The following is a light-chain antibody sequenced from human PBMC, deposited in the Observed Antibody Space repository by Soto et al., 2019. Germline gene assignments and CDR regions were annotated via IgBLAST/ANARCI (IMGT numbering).Light chain of an antibody. CDR2: EVS. J-gene: IGLJ1*01. V-gene: IGLV2-8*01. CDR1: SSDVGGYNY. CDR3: SSYAVTNIFV. Sequence: QSALTQPPSASVSPGQSVTISCTGTSSDVGGYNYVSLYQQHPGKAPKVIIYEVSKRPSGVPDRFSGSKSGSTASLTVSGLQAEDEADYYCSSYAVTNIFVFGTGTKVTVL.